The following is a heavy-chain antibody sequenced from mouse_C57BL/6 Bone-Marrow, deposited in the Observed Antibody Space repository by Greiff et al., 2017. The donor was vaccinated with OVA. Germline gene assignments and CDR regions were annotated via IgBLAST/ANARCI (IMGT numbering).Heavy chain of an antibody. Sequence: VQLQQSGAELVRPGASVTLSCKASGYTFTDYEMHWVKQTPVHGLEWIGAIDPETGGTAYNQKFKGKATLTADKSSSTAYMELRSLTSEDSAVYVCAPIYYGNYLWGQGTTLTVSS. D-gene: IGHD2-1*01. V-gene: IGHV1-15*01. J-gene: IGHJ2*01. CDR3: APIYYGNYL. CDR1: GYTFTDYE. CDR2: IDPETGGT.